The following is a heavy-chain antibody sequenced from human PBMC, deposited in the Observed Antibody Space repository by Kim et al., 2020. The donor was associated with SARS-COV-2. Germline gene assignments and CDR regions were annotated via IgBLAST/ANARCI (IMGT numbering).Heavy chain of an antibody. Sequence: ASVKVSCKASGYTFTSYAMHWVRQAPGQRLEWMGWINAGNGNTKYSQKFQGRVTITRDTSASTAYMELSSLRSEDTAVYYCARDPHGSFYYYYYMDVWGKGTTVTVSS. J-gene: IGHJ6*03. V-gene: IGHV1-3*01. CDR1: GYTFTSYA. CDR2: INAGNGNT. D-gene: IGHD3-10*01. CDR3: ARDPHGSFYYYYYMDV.